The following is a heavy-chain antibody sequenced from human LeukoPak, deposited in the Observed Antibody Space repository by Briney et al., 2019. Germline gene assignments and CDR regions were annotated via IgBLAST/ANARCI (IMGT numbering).Heavy chain of an antibody. CDR2: MRYDGSNT. V-gene: IGHV3-30*02. Sequence: GGSLRLSCAASGFTFSNAWMSWVRQAPGKGLEWLAFMRYDGSNTHYADSVKGRFTISRDNSKNTLFLQMNSLRSEDTALYYCANGPHYNILTGFYKVRSHLDYWGQGTLVTVSS. J-gene: IGHJ4*02. CDR1: GFTFSNAW. D-gene: IGHD3-9*01. CDR3: ANGPHYNILTGFYKVRSHLDY.